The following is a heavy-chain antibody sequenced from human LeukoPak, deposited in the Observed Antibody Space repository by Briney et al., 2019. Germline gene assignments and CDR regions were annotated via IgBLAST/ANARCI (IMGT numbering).Heavy chain of an antibody. CDR2: ISGNGGAP. D-gene: IGHD3-10*01. CDR3: AKSRDYYGSGGGDAFDI. CDR1: GFTFSSYA. Sequence: HTGGSLRRSCAASGFTFSSYAMSWVRQAPGKGLDWVSGISGNGGAPHYADSVKGRFTITRDNSKNTLYLQMHSLRAEDAAVYYCAKSRDYYGSGGGDAFDIWGQGTMVTVSS. J-gene: IGHJ3*02. V-gene: IGHV3-23*01.